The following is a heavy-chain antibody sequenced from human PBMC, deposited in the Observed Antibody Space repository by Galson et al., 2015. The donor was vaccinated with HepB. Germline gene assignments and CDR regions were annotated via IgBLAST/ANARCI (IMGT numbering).Heavy chain of an antibody. CDR3: AHITFGGVIGN. CDR1: GFTLSSYR. J-gene: IGHJ4*02. Sequence: LGPPGAAPGFTLSSYRMHWAPQAPGKGLEWVAVRWYDGSNKYYADSVKGRFTISRDNSKNTLYLQMNSLRAEDTAVYYCAHITFGGVIGNWGQGTLVTVSS. D-gene: IGHD3-16*02. CDR2: RWYDGSNK. V-gene: IGHV3-33*01.